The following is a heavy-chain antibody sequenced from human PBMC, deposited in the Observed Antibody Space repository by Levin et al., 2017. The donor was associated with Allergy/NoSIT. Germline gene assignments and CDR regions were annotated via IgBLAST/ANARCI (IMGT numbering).Heavy chain of an antibody. Sequence: PGGSLRLSCAASGFTFSSYWMTWVRQAPGKGLEWVANIKQDGSEQYYVDSVKGRFTISRDNAKNSLYLQMNSLRDEDTAVYYCARDPRDLDYWGQGTLVTVSS. CDR2: IKQDGSEQ. CDR3: ARDPRDLDY. D-gene: IGHD2-21*02. J-gene: IGHJ4*02. V-gene: IGHV3-7*01. CDR1: GFTFSSYW.